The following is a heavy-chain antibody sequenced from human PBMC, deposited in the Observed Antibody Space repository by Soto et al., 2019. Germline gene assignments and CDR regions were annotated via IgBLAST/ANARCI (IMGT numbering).Heavy chain of an antibody. CDR3: ARDQCSGGSCYSYYYYYGMDV. V-gene: IGHV3-21*01. Sequence: VQLVESGGGLVKPGGSLRLSCAASGFTFSSYSMNWVRQAPGKGLEWVSSISSSSSYIYYADSVKGRFTISRDNAKNSLYLQMNSLRAEDTAVYYCARDQCSGGSCYSYYYYYGMDVWGQGTTVTVSS. D-gene: IGHD2-15*01. J-gene: IGHJ6*02. CDR2: ISSSSSYI. CDR1: GFTFSSYS.